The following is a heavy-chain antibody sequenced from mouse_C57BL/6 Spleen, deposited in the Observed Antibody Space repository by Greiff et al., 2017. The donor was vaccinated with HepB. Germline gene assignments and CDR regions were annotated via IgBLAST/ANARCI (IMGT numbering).Heavy chain of an antibody. Sequence: QVQLQQPGAELVRPGSSVKLSCKASGYTFTSYWMDWVKQRPGQGLEWIGNIYPSDSETHYNQKFKDKATLTVDKSSSTAYMQLSSLTSEDSAVYYCASNYYGSSYFAYWGQGTLGTVSA. J-gene: IGHJ3*01. CDR1: GYTFTSYW. CDR2: IYPSDSET. CDR3: ASNYYGSSYFAY. V-gene: IGHV1-61*01. D-gene: IGHD1-1*01.